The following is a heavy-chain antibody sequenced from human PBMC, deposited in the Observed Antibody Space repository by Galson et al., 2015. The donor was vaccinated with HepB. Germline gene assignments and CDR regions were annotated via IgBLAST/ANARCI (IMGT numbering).Heavy chain of an antibody. CDR3: AREDSMVSGLSVVSY. D-gene: IGHD2-21*01. V-gene: IGHV3-66*02. Sequence: LRLSCAASGFTVSINYMSWVRQAPGKGLEWVSVIYSGGDTYSADSVRGRFTISRDNSKNTLYLQMNSLRVEDTAVYYCAREDSMVSGLSVVSYWGQGTLVTVSS. CDR1: GFTVSINY. J-gene: IGHJ4*02. CDR2: IYSGGDT.